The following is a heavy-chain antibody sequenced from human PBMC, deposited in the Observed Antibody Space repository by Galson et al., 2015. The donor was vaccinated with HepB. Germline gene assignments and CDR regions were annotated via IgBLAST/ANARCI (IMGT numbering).Heavy chain of an antibody. V-gene: IGHV1-18*01. D-gene: IGHD2-2*01. Sequence: SVKVSCKASGYTFTSYGISWVRQAPGQGLEWMGWISAYNGNTNYAQKLQSRVTMTTNTSTSTAYMELRSLRSDDTAVYYCARDFIGYCSSTSCYSYYYYGMDVWGQGTTVTVSS. CDR1: GYTFTSYG. CDR2: ISAYNGNT. J-gene: IGHJ6*02. CDR3: ARDFIGYCSSTSCYSYYYYGMDV.